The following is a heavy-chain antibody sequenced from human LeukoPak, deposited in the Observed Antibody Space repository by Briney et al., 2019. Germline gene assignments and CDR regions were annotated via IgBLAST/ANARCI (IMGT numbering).Heavy chain of an antibody. Sequence: SETLSLTCTVSGASISSYYWSWVRQPAGEGLEWIGRIYTSGSTNYKPSLKSRVTMSVDTSKNQFSLKLSSVTAADTAVYYCAREGTAGTNLNWFDPWGQGTLVTVSS. CDR2: IYTSGST. D-gene: IGHD1-1*01. V-gene: IGHV4-4*07. CDR1: GASISSYY. J-gene: IGHJ5*02. CDR3: AREGTAGTNLNWFDP.